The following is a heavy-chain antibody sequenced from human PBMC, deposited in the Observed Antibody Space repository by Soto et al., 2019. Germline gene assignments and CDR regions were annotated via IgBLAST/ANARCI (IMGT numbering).Heavy chain of an antibody. Sequence: QVQLQESGPGLVKPSQTLSLTCTVSGGSISSGGYYWSWIRQHPGKGLEWIGYIYYSGSTYYNPSLESRVTISVDTSKNQFSLKLSSVTAADTAVYYCARSPPTYYYDSSGYKGFDYWGQGTLVTVSS. D-gene: IGHD3-22*01. CDR1: GGSISSGGYY. J-gene: IGHJ4*02. V-gene: IGHV4-31*03. CDR2: IYYSGST. CDR3: ARSPPTYYYDSSGYKGFDY.